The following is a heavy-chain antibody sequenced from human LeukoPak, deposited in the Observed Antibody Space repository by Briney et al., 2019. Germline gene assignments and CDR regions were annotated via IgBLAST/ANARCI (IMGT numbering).Heavy chain of an antibody. CDR2: IDPSGGST. D-gene: IGHD1-1*01. CDR1: GYTFTRYY. V-gene: IGHV1-46*01. J-gene: IGHJ4*02. CDR3: ARDKSGTTQGDFDY. Sequence: ASVKVSCKASGYTFTRYYMHWVRQGPGQGLEWMGIIDPSGGSTSYAQKFQGRVTMTRDTSTGTVYMGLSGLRSEDTAVYYCARDKSGTTQGDFDYWGQGTLVTVSS.